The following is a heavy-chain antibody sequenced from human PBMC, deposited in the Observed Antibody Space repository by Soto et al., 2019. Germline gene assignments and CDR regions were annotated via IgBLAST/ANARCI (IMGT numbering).Heavy chain of an antibody. J-gene: IGHJ4*02. V-gene: IGHV3-9*01. CDR1: GFTFDDYA. CDR3: AKDSLRAVAGWTFDY. Sequence: GGSLRLSCAASGFTFDDYAMHWVRQAPGKGLEWVSGISWNSGSIGYADSVKGRFTISRDNAKNSLYLQMNSLRAEDTALYYCAKDSLRAVAGWTFDYWGQGTLVTVSS. CDR2: ISWNSGSI. D-gene: IGHD6-19*01.